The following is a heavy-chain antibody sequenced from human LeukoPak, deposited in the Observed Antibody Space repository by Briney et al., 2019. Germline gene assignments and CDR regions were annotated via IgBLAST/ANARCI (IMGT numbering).Heavy chain of an antibody. CDR1: GYSISSGYY. J-gene: IGHJ4*02. CDR3: ARGYSSSWMFD. CDR2: IYHSGST. D-gene: IGHD6-13*01. V-gene: IGHV4-38-2*02. Sequence: SETLSLTCTVSGYSISSGYYWGWIRQPPAKGLEWIGSIYHSGSTYYNPSLKSRVTISVDTSKNQFSLKLSSVTAADTAVYYCARGYSSSWMFDWGQGTLVTVSS.